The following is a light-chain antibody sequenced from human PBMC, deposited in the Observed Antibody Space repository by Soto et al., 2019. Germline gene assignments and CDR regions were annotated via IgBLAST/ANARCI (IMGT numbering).Light chain of an antibody. CDR2: DVT. CDR1: SSDVGGYTY. V-gene: IGLV2-14*01. J-gene: IGLJ2*01. CDR3: SSYSRSSTVV. Sequence: QSALTQPASVSGSPGHSITISCTGTSSDVGGYTYVSWYQQYPGKAPKLMIYDVTNRPSGVSNRFSGSKSGNTASLTISGLQAEDESDYYCSSYSRSSTVVFGGGTKVTVL.